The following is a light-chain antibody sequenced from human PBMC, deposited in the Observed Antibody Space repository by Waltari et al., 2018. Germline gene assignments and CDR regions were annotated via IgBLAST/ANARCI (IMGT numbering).Light chain of an antibody. Sequence: DIQVTQSPSSVSGIVGDTVVITCRASRDINNHLNWYQQKPGEGPKLLIFDASNLQTGAPTRFSGSGSGTHFSLTITSLQPEDVATYFCQHYDNLPPYTFGQGTKLEI. J-gene: IGKJ2*01. CDR2: DAS. CDR3: QHYDNLPPYT. V-gene: IGKV1-33*01. CDR1: RDINNH.